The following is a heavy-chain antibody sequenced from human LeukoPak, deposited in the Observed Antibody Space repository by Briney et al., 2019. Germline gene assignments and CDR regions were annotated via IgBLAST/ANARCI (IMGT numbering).Heavy chain of an antibody. CDR3: ARIYGQVDTVTPSSQFFDS. Sequence: GASVKVSCKASGGTFSSYAISWVRQAPGQGLEWMGRIIPILGIANYAQKFQGRVTITADKSTSTAYMELSSLRSEDTAVYYCARIYGQVDTVTPSSQFFDSWGQGTLFTVSS. CDR1: GGTFSSYA. D-gene: IGHD5-12*01. J-gene: IGHJ4*02. V-gene: IGHV1-69*04. CDR2: IIPILGIA.